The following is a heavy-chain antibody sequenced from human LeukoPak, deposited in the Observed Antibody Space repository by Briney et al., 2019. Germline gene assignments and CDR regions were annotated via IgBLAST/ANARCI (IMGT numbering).Heavy chain of an antibody. J-gene: IGHJ2*01. CDR1: GFTFYDYA. Sequence: GGSLRLSCAASGFTFYDYAMHWGRQAPGKGLEWVSLISGDGGSTYYADSVKGRFTISRDNSKNSLYLQMNSLRTEDTALYYCANSKRDTWYFDLWGRGTLVTVSS. CDR2: ISGDGGST. D-gene: IGHD2-21*01. V-gene: IGHV3-43*02. CDR3: ANSKRDTWYFDL.